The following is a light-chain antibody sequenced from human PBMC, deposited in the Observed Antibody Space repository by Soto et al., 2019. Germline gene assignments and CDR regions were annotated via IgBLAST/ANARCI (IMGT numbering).Light chain of an antibody. CDR3: HHYET. V-gene: IGKV3D-15*01. J-gene: IGKJ1*01. CDR2: GAS. CDR1: QNIHTN. Sequence: EIVMTQSPATLSVSPGERATLSCRAGQNIHTNLAWYQQKPGQAPRLLMYGASIRAAGVPDRFSGSGSGTEFTLTISRLEPEDFTVYYCHHYETFGQETKVDI.